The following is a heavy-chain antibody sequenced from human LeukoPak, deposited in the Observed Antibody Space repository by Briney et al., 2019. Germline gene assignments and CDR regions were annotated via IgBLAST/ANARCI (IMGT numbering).Heavy chain of an antibody. CDR1: GYTFTSYG. CDR3: AREAPYSSSSPDFDY. V-gene: IGHV7-4-1*02. D-gene: IGHD6-6*01. CDR2: INTNTGNP. J-gene: IGHJ4*02. Sequence: ASVKVSCKASGYTFTSYGISWVRQAPGQGLEWMGWINTNTGNPTYAQGFTGRFVFSLDTSVSTAYLQISSLKAEDTAVYYCAREAPYSSSSPDFDYWGQGTLVTVSS.